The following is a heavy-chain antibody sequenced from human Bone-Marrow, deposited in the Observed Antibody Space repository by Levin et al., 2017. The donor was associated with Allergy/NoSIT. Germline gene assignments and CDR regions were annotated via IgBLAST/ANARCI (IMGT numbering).Heavy chain of an antibody. CDR2: IAWHSGTI. CDR3: AKSDRFLEWSLRGDFHS. V-gene: IGHV3-9*01. CDR1: GFTFGDFA. Sequence: SLKISCVGSGFTFGDFAMHWVRQRPGKGLEWVSGIAWHSGTIYYADSVKGRFTISRDNAKSSLFLQMNSLRAEDTALYYCAKSDRFLEWSLRGDFHSWGQGTLVTVSS. J-gene: IGHJ4*02. D-gene: IGHD3-3*01.